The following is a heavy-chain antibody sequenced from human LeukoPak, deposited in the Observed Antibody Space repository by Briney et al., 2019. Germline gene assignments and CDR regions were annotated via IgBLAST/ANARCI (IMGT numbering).Heavy chain of an antibody. CDR2: CHYSGNT. J-gene: IGHJ4*02. V-gene: IGHV4-59*13. Sequence: KPSETLSLTCAISGGSISSNYWSWIRQPPGKGLEWIGYCHYSGNTNYNPSLKSRATISVDMSKNQFSLTLNSVTAADTAVYYCARVGDWNDLVYWGQGTLVTVSS. CDR1: GGSISSNY. CDR3: ARVGDWNDLVY. D-gene: IGHD1-1*01.